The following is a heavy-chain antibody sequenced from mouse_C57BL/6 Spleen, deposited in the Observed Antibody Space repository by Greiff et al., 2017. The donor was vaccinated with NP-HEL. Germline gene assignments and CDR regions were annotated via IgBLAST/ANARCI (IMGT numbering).Heavy chain of an antibody. CDR1: GYTFTSYW. V-gene: IGHV1-50*01. Sequence: VQLQQSGAELVKPGASVKLSCKASGYTFTSYWMQWVKQRPGQGLEWIGEIDPSDSYTNYNQKFKGKATLTVDTSSSTAYMQLSSLTSEDSAVYYGAWDRGFDYWGQGTTLTVSS. D-gene: IGHD3-3*01. CDR3: AWDRGFDY. J-gene: IGHJ2*01. CDR2: IDPSDSYT.